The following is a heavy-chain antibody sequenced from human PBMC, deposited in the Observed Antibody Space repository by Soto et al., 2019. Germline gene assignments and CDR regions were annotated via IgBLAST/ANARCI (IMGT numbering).Heavy chain of an antibody. D-gene: IGHD3-3*01. CDR1: AYTFTNYG. CDR2: ISAYNGNI. Sequence: GASVKVSCKASAYTFTNYGISWVRQAPGQGLEWMGWISAYNGNINYAQKFRGRVTMTTDTSTSTAYMEVRSLRYEDTAVYYCAREVESTTIFGVDTAPHAFDIWGQGTMVTVSS. V-gene: IGHV1-18*01. CDR3: AREVESTTIFGVDTAPHAFDI. J-gene: IGHJ3*02.